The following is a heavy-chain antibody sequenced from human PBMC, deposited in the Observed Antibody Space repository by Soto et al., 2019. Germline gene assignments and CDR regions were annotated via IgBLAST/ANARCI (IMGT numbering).Heavy chain of an antibody. J-gene: IGHJ4*02. Sequence: PGGSLRLSCAASGFTFSSYSMNWVRQAPGKGLEWVSSISSSSSYIYYADSVKGRFTISRDNAKNSLYLQMNSLRAEDTAVYYCARDPERQGIFDYWGQGTLVTVSS. CDR1: GFTFSSYS. CDR3: ARDPERQGIFDY. D-gene: IGHD1-1*01. V-gene: IGHV3-21*01. CDR2: ISSSSSYI.